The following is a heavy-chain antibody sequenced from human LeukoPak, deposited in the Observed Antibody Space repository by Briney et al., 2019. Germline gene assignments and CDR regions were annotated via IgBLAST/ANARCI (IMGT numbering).Heavy chain of an antibody. J-gene: IGHJ6*03. CDR2: INHSGST. Sequence: PSETLSLTCHVYGGSFSGYYWSWFRQPPGKGLGSIGHINHSGSTNYNPSLKSRLTISVDTSKNQISRKLSSVTAADTAVYYCARVPKYYDFWSGFTAKYMDVWGKGTTVTGSS. D-gene: IGHD3-3*01. V-gene: IGHV4-34*01. CDR3: ARVPKYYDFWSGFTAKYMDV. CDR1: GGSFSGYY.